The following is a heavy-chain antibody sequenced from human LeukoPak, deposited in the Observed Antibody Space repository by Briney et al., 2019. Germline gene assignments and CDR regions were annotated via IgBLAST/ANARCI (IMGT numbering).Heavy chain of an antibody. J-gene: IGHJ5*02. V-gene: IGHV4-34*01. CDR1: GGSFSGYY. Sequence: SETLSLTCAVYGGSFSGYYWSWIRQPPGKGLEWIGEINHSGSTNYNPSLKSRVTISVDTSKNQFSLKLSSVTAADTTVHYCARAGCSSTSCEDTHYNCFDPWGQGALVTVSS. D-gene: IGHD2-2*01. CDR2: INHSGST. CDR3: ARAGCSSTSCEDTHYNCFDP.